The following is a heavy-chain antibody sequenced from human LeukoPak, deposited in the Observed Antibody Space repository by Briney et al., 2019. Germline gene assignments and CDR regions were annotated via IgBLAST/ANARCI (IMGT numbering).Heavy chain of an antibody. Sequence: SGGSLRLSCAASGFTFSSYSMNWVRQAPGKGLEWVSSISSSSSYIYYADSVKGRFTISRDNAKNSLYLQMNSLRAEDTAVYYCGRDMGYGDYVDYWGQGTLVTVSS. CDR1: GFTFSSYS. CDR3: GRDMGYGDYVDY. CDR2: ISSSSSYI. V-gene: IGHV3-21*01. D-gene: IGHD4-17*01. J-gene: IGHJ4*02.